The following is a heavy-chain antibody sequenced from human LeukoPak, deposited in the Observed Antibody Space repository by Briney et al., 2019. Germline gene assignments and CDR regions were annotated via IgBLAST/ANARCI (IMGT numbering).Heavy chain of an antibody. D-gene: IGHD2-15*01. V-gene: IGHV1-2*02. CDR1: GYTFTGYY. CDR2: TNPNSGGT. Sequence: ASVKVSCKASGYTFTGYYIHWVRQAPGQGLEWMGWTNPNSGGTNYAQKFQGRVTMTRDTSISTAYMELRSLTSDDTAVYYCARVKDLDFWGQGTPVTVSS. CDR3: ARVKDLDF. J-gene: IGHJ4*02.